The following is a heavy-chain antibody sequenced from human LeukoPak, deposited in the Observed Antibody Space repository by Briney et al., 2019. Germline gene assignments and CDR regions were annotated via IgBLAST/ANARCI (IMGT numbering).Heavy chain of an antibody. J-gene: IGHJ4*02. CDR3: ARDNYSGSRYFDY. CDR1: GFTFSSYS. D-gene: IGHD1-26*01. V-gene: IGHV3-21*01. CDR2: ISSSSSYI. Sequence: GGSLRLSCAASGFTFSSYSMNWVRQAPGKGLEWVSSISSSSSYIYYADSVKGRFTISRDNAKNSLYLQMNSLRAEDTAVYYCARDNYSGSRYFDYWGQGTLVTVSS.